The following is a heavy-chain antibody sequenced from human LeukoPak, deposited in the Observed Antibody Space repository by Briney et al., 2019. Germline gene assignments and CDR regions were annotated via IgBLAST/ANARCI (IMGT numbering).Heavy chain of an antibody. J-gene: IGHJ4*02. V-gene: IGHV4-30-4*08. CDR3: AREGTVTTRVDY. D-gene: IGHD4-17*01. Sequence: SETLSLTCAVYGGSFSGYYWSWIRQPPGKVLEWIGYIYYSGSTYYNPSLKSRVTISVDTSKNQFSLKLSSVTAADTAVYYCAREGTVTTRVDYWGQGTLVTVSS. CDR2: IYYSGST. CDR1: GGSFSGYY.